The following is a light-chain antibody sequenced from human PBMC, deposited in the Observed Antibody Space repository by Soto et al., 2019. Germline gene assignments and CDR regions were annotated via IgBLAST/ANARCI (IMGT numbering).Light chain of an antibody. CDR2: RAS. CDR1: QSISTY. CDR3: QQSYNSPRT. V-gene: IGKV1-39*01. J-gene: IGKJ1*01. Sequence: IQMTQSPSSLSASVGYRATITCRASQSISTYLNWYQQKXGKAPTLLIHRASTLQSGVPSRFSGSGSGTDFTLTISSLQPEDFAAYYCQQSYNSPRTFGQGTKVDIK.